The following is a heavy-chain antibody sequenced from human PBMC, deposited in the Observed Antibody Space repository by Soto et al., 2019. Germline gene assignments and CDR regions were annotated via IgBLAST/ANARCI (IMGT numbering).Heavy chain of an antibody. CDR2: INPNSGGT. D-gene: IGHD3-10*01. CDR1: GYTFTCYY. CDR3: ARDPYYYGSGNDD. V-gene: IGHV1-2*02. J-gene: IGHJ4*02. Sequence: XSVEASCRPSGYTFTCYYMHLVRQAPGQGLECMGWINPNSGGTNYAQKFQGRVTMTGDTSISTAYMELSRLRSDDTAAYYCARDPYYYGSGNDDWGQGTLVTVSS.